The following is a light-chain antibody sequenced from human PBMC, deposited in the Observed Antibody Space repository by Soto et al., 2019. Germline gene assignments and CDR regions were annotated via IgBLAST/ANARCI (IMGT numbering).Light chain of an antibody. Sequence: QSVLTQPASVSGSPGQSITISCTGTSSDVGGYNYVSWYQHHPGKAPKLVIYGVSNRPSEVSYRFSGSKSGNTASLTISGLQAEDEADYYCSSYTSTNTQVFGTGTKGTAL. V-gene: IGLV2-14*01. CDR3: SSYTSTNTQV. CDR2: GVS. CDR1: SSDVGGYNY. J-gene: IGLJ1*01.